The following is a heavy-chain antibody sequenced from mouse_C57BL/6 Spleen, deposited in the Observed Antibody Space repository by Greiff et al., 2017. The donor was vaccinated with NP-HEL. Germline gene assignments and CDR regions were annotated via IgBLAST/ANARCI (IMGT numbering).Heavy chain of an antibody. J-gene: IGHJ1*03. D-gene: IGHD2-12*01. V-gene: IGHV1-15*01. CDR3: TVYSPSYLYFDV. Sequence: VKLVESGAELVRPGASVTLSCKASGYTFTDYEMHWVKQTPVHGLEWIGAIDPETGGTAYNQKFKGKAILTADKSSSTAYMVLRSLTSEDSAVYYCTVYSPSYLYFDVWGKGTTVTVSS. CDR2: IDPETGGT. CDR1: GYTFTDYE.